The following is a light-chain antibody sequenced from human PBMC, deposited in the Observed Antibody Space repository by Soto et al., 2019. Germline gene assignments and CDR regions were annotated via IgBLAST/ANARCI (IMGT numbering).Light chain of an antibody. CDR3: QQRSNWPPWT. V-gene: IGKV3-11*01. CDR2: DAS. CDR1: QSVSSD. Sequence: EIVLTQSPATLSLSPGERATLSCRASQSVSSDLAWYHQKPGQAPRLLIYDASNRATGIPARFSGSGSGTDFTLTISSLEPEDFAVYYCQQRSNWPPWTFGQGTKVDIK. J-gene: IGKJ1*01.